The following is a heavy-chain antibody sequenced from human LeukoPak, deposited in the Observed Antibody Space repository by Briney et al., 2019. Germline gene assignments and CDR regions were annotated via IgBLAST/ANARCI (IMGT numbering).Heavy chain of an antibody. CDR2: IRYDGSNK. CDR1: GFTFSSYG. Sequence: GGSLRLSCAASGFTFSSYGMHWVRQAPGKGLEWVAFIRYDGSNKYCADSVKGRFTISRDNSKNTLYLQMNSLRAEDTAVYYCAKDGPPDSSGYYFLNYWGQGTLVTVSS. D-gene: IGHD3-22*01. CDR3: AKDGPPDSSGYYFLNY. J-gene: IGHJ4*02. V-gene: IGHV3-30*02.